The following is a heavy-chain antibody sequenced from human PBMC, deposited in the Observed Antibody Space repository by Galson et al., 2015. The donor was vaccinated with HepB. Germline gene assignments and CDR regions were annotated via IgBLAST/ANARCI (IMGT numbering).Heavy chain of an antibody. CDR2: ISYDGSNK. V-gene: IGHV3-30*18. J-gene: IGHJ3*02. D-gene: IGHD1-26*01. CDR3: AKDDVVGATTGFFDAFDI. Sequence: SLRLSCAASGFTFSSYGMHWVRQAPGKGLEWVAVISYDGSNKYYADSVKGRFTISRDNSKNTLYLQMNSQRAEDTAVYYCAKDDVVGATTGFFDAFDIWGQGTMVTVSS. CDR1: GFTFSSYG.